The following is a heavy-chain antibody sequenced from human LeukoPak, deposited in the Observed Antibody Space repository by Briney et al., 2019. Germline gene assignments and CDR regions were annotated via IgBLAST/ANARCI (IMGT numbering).Heavy chain of an antibody. D-gene: IGHD3-10*01. V-gene: IGHV3-7*01. CDR3: ARDRSTSGRQY. J-gene: IGHJ4*02. CDR2: INQDGSER. CDR1: GFTFSSFW. Sequence: PGGSLRLSCAASGFTFSSFWMAWVRQVPGKGLEWVANINQDGSERHYVDSLKGRFTVSRDNAENSLYLQMNTLRAEDTAVYYCARDRSTSGRQYWGQGTLVTVSS.